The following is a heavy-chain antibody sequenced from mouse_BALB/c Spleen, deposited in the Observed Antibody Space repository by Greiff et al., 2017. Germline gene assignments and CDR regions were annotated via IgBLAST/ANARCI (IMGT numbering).Heavy chain of an antibody. V-gene: IGHV2-9*02. CDR2: TWAGGST. J-gene: IGHJ4*01. CDR1: GFSLTSYG. D-gene: IGHD1-1*01. CDR3: ATSITTVVAYYYAMDC. Sequence: QVQLQQSGPGLVAPSQSLSITCTVSGFSLTSYGVHWVRQPPGKGLEWLGVTWAGGSTNYNSALMSRLSISKDNSKSQVFLKMNSLQADDTAIYYCATSITTVVAYYYAMDCWGQGTSVTVSS.